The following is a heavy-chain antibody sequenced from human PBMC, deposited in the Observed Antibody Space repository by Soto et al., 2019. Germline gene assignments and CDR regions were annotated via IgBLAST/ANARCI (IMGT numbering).Heavy chain of an antibody. D-gene: IGHD1-1*01. Sequence: XXTLSLTCAVSGGSITSNNRWSWIRQPPGKGLQGIXYIYYXGSTNYNPYLXXRVTISVXXYKKKFSLKLSSVTAADTAVYYCARRYGYSFDYWGQGTLVTVSS. J-gene: IGHJ4*02. CDR3: ARRYGYSFDY. V-gene: IGHV4-59*08. CDR2: IYYXGST. CDR1: GGSITSNN.